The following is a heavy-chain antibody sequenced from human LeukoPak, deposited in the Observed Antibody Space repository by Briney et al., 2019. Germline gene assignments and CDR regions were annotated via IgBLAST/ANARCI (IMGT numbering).Heavy chain of an antibody. CDR2: IYHSGST. V-gene: IGHV4-38-2*02. J-gene: IGHJ4*02. D-gene: IGHD3-10*01. CDR1: GYSISSGYY. Sequence: SETLSLTCTVSGYSISSGYYWGWIRQPPGKGLEWIGSIYHSGSTYYNPSLKSRVTISVDMSKNQFSLKLSSVTAADTAVYYCARFRGSGSYYNDYWGQGTLVTVSS. CDR3: ARFRGSGSYYNDY.